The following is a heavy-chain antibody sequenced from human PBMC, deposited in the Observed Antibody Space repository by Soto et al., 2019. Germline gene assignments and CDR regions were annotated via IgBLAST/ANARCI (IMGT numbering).Heavy chain of an antibody. D-gene: IGHD3-3*01. Sequence: EASVKVSCKASGGTFSSYAISWVRQAPGQGLEWMRGIIPIFGTANYAQKFQGRVTITADESTSTAYMELSSLRSEDTAVYYCARDQSGAGDYYGMDVWGQGTTVTVSS. J-gene: IGHJ6*02. CDR2: IIPIFGTA. CDR1: GGTFSSYA. V-gene: IGHV1-69*13. CDR3: ARDQSGAGDYYGMDV.